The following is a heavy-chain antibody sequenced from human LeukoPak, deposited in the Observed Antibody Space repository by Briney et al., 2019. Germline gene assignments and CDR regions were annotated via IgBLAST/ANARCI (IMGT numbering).Heavy chain of an antibody. D-gene: IGHD3-10*01. V-gene: IGHV3-30-3*01. CDR2: ISYDGSNK. Sequence: GGSLRLSCAASGFTFSSYAMHWVRQAPGKGLEWVAFISYDGSNKYHADSVKGRFTISRDNSKNTLYLQMNSLRDEDTAVYYCARSVYGSGSYYHDAFDIWGQGTMVTVSS. J-gene: IGHJ3*02. CDR1: GFTFSSYA. CDR3: ARSVYGSGSYYHDAFDI.